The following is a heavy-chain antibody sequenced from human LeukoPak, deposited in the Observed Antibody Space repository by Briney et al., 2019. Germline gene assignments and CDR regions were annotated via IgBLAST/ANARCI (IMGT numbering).Heavy chain of an antibody. J-gene: IGHJ4*02. CDR1: GFTFSSYE. D-gene: IGHD5-18*01. V-gene: IGHV3-48*03. CDR3: ARRKPWDTAMEMGDY. Sequence: PGGSLRLSCAASGFTFSSYEMNWVRQAPGKGLEWVSYISSSGSTIYYADSVKGRFTISRDNAKNSLYLQMNSLRAEDTAVYYCARRKPWDTAMEMGDYWGQGTLVTVSS. CDR2: ISSSGSTI.